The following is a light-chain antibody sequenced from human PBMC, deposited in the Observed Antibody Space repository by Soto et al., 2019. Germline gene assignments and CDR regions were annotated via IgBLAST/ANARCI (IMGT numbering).Light chain of an antibody. CDR3: YSFAGSNTFV. Sequence: QSALTQPRSVSGSPGQSVTISCTGTSSDIGGYNHVSWYQQHPGKAPKLMIYDVSKRPSGVPDRFSGSKSGNTASLTISGLQTEDEADYYCYSFAGSNTFVFGSGTKLTVL. CDR1: SSDIGGYNH. J-gene: IGLJ1*01. CDR2: DVS. V-gene: IGLV2-11*01.